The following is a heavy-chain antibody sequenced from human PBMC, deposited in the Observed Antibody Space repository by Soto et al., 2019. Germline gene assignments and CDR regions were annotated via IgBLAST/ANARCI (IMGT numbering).Heavy chain of an antibody. D-gene: IGHD3-10*01. CDR1: GYSFSGYD. CDR3: ARDSGADLYGEDALDI. CDR2: VSTSIRST. J-gene: IGHJ3*02. V-gene: IGHV1-18*04. Sequence: QGKLVQSGPEVKKPGASVKVSCTASGYSFSGYDITWVRQAPGQGLEWLGWVSTSIRSTMSAEKIQGRLTMTTDTSTTTVYMELRGLTSDDTAVYYCARDSGADLYGEDALDIWGQGTMVSVSS.